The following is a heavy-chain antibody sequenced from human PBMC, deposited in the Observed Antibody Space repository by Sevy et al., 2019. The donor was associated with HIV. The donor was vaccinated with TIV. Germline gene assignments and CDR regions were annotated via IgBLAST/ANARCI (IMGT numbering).Heavy chain of an antibody. CDR2: LNPNSGGT. CDR1: GYTFTGYY. CDR3: AKEGSGSYYYFDY. J-gene: IGHJ4*02. V-gene: IGHV1-2*02. D-gene: IGHD1-26*01. Sequence: ASVKVSCKTSGYTFTGYYMHWVRQAPGQGLEWMGWLNPNSGGTNYPQKFQGRVTMTRDTSISTAYMEVRRLRSDDTAVYYCAKEGSGSYYYFDYWGQGTLVTVSS.